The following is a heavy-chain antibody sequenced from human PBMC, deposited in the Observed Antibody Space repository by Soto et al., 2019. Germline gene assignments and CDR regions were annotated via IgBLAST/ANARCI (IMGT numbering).Heavy chain of an antibody. V-gene: IGHV4-31*03. J-gene: IGHJ3*02. CDR1: GGSISSGGYY. D-gene: IGHD2-15*01. Sequence: SETLSLTCTVSGGSISSGGYYWSWIRQHPGKGLEWIGYIYYSGSTYYNPSLKSRVTISVDTSKNQFSLKLSSVTAADTAVYYCASQYCSGGSCFRRHAFDIWGQGTMVTVSS. CDR3: ASQYCSGGSCFRRHAFDI. CDR2: IYYSGST.